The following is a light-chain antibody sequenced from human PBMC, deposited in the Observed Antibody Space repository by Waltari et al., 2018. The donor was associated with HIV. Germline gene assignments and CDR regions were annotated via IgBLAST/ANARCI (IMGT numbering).Light chain of an antibody. V-gene: IGLV3-1*01. CDR3: QSWDSSYVV. J-gene: IGLJ3*02. CDR2: QNS. CDR1: SLDYTY. Sequence: YELTQPPSVSVSPGQTASITCSWASLDYTYVSWYQQKPGQSPVLVIDQNSGRPSGIPERFSGSKSGNTATLTISGTQAMDEADFYCQSWDSSYVVFGGGTKLIVL.